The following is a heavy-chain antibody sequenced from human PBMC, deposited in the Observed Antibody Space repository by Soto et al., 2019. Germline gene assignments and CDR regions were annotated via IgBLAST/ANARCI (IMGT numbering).Heavy chain of an antibody. V-gene: IGHV4-34*01. CDR1: GGSFSGSY. D-gene: IGHD2-15*01. CDR3: ARCDRLFRGSFDS. Sequence: SETLSLTCAVYGGSFSGSYWNWIRQPPGKGLEWIGEINHNTNTIYNPSLTSRVTISVDTSKNHFSLKLTSVTAADTAVYFCARCDRLFRGSFDSWGQGTLVTVSS. CDR2: INHNTNT. J-gene: IGHJ5*01.